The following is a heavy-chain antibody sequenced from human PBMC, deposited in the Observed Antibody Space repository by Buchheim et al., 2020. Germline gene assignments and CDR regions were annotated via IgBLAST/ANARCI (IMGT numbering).Heavy chain of an antibody. CDR1: GFTFSDYY. J-gene: IGHJ4*02. D-gene: IGHD3-22*01. CDR3: ARDLSGTSSITMIVRVELFDY. Sequence: QVQLVESGGGLVKPGGSLRLSCAASGFTFSDYYMSWIRQAPGKGLEWVSYISSSGSTIYYADSVKGRFTISRDNAKNSLYLKMNSLRAEDTAVYYCARDLSGTSSITMIVRVELFDYWGQGTL. CDR2: ISSSGSTI. V-gene: IGHV3-11*01.